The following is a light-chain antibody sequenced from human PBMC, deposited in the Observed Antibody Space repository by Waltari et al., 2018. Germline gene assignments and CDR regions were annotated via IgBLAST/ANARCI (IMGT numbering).Light chain of an antibody. V-gene: IGLV1-51*02. J-gene: IGLJ3*02. CDR3: GTWDSSLSDGRL. CDR2: ENN. Sequence: SVLTQPPSVSAAPGQRVTISCSGSHSNIGIHYVSWYQQFPGAAPKLLIYENNRRPPGIPDRFSGSKSDTSATLDISGLQTGDEAHYYCGTWDSSLSDGRLFGQGTK. CDR1: HSNIGIHY.